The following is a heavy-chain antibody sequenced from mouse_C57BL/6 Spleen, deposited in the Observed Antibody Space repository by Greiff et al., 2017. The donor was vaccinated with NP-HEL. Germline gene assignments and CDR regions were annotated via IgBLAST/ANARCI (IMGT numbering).Heavy chain of an antibody. CDR2: IYPGAGAP. D-gene: IGHD3-2*02. Sequence: QVQLQQSGPELVKPGASVKISCKASGYAFSSSWMNWVKQRPGKGLEWIGRIYPGAGAPNYNGKLKGKATLTADKSSSTAYMQLSSLTSEDSAVYFGARSDSSGYRFAYWGQGTLVTVSA. CDR1: GYAFSSSW. V-gene: IGHV1-82*01. J-gene: IGHJ3*01. CDR3: ARSDSSGYRFAY.